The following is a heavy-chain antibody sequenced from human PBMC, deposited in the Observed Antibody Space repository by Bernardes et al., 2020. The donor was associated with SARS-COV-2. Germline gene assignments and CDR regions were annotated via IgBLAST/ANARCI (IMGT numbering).Heavy chain of an antibody. J-gene: IGHJ4*02. CDR3: ARDPNSLSV. CDR1: GYSISSGYY. CDR2: IYHSGST. V-gene: IGHV4-38-2*02. D-gene: IGHD1-1*01. Sequence: SEPLSLTCAVSGYSISSGYYWGCIRQPPGKGLEWIGSIYHSGSTYYNPSLKSRVTISVDTSKNQFSLKLSSVTAADTAVYYCARDPNSLSVWGQGTLVTVSS.